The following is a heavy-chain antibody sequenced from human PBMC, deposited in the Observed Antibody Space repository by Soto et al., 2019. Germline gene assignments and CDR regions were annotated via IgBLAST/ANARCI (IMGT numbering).Heavy chain of an antibody. CDR3: ETSIKVFGLLIPPFDT. CDR1: GGSVNGYY. D-gene: IGHD3-3*01. V-gene: IGHV4-34*01. CDR2: INHTGGT. Sequence: PSETLSLTCAVYGGSVNGYYWNWIRQPPGKGLEWIGEINHTGGTHYNPSLKSRVTMSVDTSKNQFSLRLSSVTAAETAIYYCETSIKVFGLLIPPFDTWGQGIQVTVSS. J-gene: IGHJ5*02.